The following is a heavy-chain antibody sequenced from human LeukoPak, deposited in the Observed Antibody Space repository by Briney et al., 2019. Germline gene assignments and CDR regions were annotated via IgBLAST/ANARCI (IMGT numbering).Heavy chain of an antibody. V-gene: IGHV4-34*01. CDR3: ASHYSSGSYRYTGSFDS. Sequence: PSETLSLTCAVYGGSFSDYYWSWIRKPPGKGLEWLGEINHSGTTNYRPSLKSRVSISVDTSKNQFTLKLNSVTAADAAMYYCASHYSSGSYRYTGSFDSWGQGMLVNVSS. D-gene: IGHD3-16*02. J-gene: IGHJ4*02. CDR1: GGSFSDYY. CDR2: INHSGTT.